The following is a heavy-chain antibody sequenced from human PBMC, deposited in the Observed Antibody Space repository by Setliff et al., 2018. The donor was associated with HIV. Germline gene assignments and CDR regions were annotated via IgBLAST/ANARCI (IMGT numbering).Heavy chain of an antibody. J-gene: IGHJ4*02. CDR1: GGSISSHY. CDR3: ASGRYYDFWSGFDYYFDY. Sequence: SETLSLTCTVSGGSISSHYWSWIRQPPGKGLEWIGYIYYSGSTIYNPSLKSRVAISVDTSKNQFSLKLTSVTAADTAVYYCASGRYYDFWSGFDYYFDYWGQGTLVTVS. V-gene: IGHV4-59*11. CDR2: IYYSGST. D-gene: IGHD3-3*01.